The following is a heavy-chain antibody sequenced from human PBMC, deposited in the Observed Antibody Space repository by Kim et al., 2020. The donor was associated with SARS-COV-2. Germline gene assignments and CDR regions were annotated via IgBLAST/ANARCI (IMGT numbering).Heavy chain of an antibody. J-gene: IGHJ4*02. V-gene: IGHV3-74*01. CDR3: ARAAAASGTGGYY. Sequence: YADTGKGRFTISRDNDKNTVYLQMNSLRAEDTAMYYCARAAAASGTGGYYWGQGALVTVSS. D-gene: IGHD6-13*01.